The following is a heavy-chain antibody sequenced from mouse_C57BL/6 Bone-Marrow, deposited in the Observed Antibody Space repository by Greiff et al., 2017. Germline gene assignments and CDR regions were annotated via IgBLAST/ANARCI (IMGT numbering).Heavy chain of an antibody. CDR2: ISSGGSYT. CDR1: GFTFSSYG. V-gene: IGHV5-6*01. CDR3: ARPPYYYGSRNWYFDV. D-gene: IGHD1-1*01. Sequence: DVHLVESGGDLVKPGGSLKLSCAASGFTFSSYGMSWVRQTPDKRLAWVATISSGGSYTSSPDSVKGRFTISRDNAKNTLYLQMSSLKSEDTAMYYCARPPYYYGSRNWYFDVWGTGTTVTVSS. J-gene: IGHJ1*03.